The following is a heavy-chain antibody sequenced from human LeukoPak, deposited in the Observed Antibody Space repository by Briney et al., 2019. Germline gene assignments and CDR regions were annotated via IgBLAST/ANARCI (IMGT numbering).Heavy chain of an antibody. V-gene: IGHV1-69*13. CDR2: IIPIFGTA. D-gene: IGHD6-6*01. J-gene: IGHJ6*02. CDR1: GGTFSSYG. Sequence: SVKVSCTASGGTFSSYGISWVRQAPGQGLEWMGGIIPIFGTADYAQKFQGRVTITADESTSTAYMELSSLRSEDTAVYYCARLDEYSSSSRYYGMDVWGQGTTVTVSS. CDR3: ARLDEYSSSSRYYGMDV.